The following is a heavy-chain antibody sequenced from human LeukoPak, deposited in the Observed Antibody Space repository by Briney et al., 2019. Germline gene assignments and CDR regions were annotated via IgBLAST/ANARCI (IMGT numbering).Heavy chain of an antibody. J-gene: IGHJ3*02. V-gene: IGHV4-61*01. CDR1: GGSVSSGSYY. CDR3: ARTYYDILTGPEAFDI. CDR2: IYYSGST. Sequence: SETLSLTCTVSGGSVSSGSYYWSWIRQPPGKGLEWIGYIYYSGSTNYNPSLKSRVTISVDTSKNQFSLKLSSVTAADTAVYYCARTYYDILTGPEAFDIWGQGTMVTVSS. D-gene: IGHD3-9*01.